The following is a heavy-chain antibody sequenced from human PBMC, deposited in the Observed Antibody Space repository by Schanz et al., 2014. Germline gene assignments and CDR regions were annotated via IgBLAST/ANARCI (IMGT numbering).Heavy chain of an antibody. Sequence: EVQLVESGGGLVQPGGSLRLSCAASGFTFSTYWMSWVRQAPGKGLEWVANIKQDESERSYVDSVKGRSTISRDNAKNSLYLQVNSLRGEDTAVYYCAGDWASGRYYSDYWGQGTLVTVSS. V-gene: IGHV3-7*01. CDR2: IKQDESER. J-gene: IGHJ4*02. D-gene: IGHD1-26*01. CDR1: GFTFSTYW. CDR3: AGDWASGRYYSDY.